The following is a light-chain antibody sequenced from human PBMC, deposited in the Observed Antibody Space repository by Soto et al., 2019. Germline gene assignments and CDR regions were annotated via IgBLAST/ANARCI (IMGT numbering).Light chain of an antibody. J-gene: IGKJ5*01. CDR3: QQYGSSPPIT. CDR1: QSVSSN. CDR2: AAS. V-gene: IGKV3-20*01. Sequence: EVVLTQSPGTLSLSPGESAALSCRVSQSVSSNLAWYQQKPGQAPRLLIYAASSRATGIPDRFSGSGSGTDFTLTISRLEPEDFAVYYCQQYGSSPPITFGQGRRLEIK.